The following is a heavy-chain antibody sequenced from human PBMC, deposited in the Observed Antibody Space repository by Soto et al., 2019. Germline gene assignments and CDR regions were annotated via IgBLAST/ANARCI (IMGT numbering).Heavy chain of an antibody. V-gene: IGHV1-58*01. CDR1: GFTFTSSA. D-gene: IGHD5-12*01. Sequence: GASVKVFCKASGFTFTSSAVQWVRQARGQRLEWIGWIVVGSGNTNYAQKFQERVTITRDMSTSTAYMELSSLRSEDTAVYYCAALGRYSGYDLKWGQGTLVTVSS. J-gene: IGHJ4*02. CDR3: AALGRYSGYDLK. CDR2: IVVGSGNT.